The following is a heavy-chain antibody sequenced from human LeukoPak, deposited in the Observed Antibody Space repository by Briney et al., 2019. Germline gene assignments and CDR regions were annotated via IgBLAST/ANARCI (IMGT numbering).Heavy chain of an antibody. J-gene: IGHJ4*02. CDR2: INPNSGGT. V-gene: IGHV1-2*02. D-gene: IGHD2-15*01. CDR3: SKVLVAATHYLDS. Sequence: ASVKVSCKTSGYTFTGYYMHWVRQAPGKGLEWMGWINPNSGGTNYAQKFQARVTLTRDTSISTAYMELSSLTSDDTAVYYGSKVLVAATHYLDSWGQGTLVTVSS. CDR1: GYTFTGYY.